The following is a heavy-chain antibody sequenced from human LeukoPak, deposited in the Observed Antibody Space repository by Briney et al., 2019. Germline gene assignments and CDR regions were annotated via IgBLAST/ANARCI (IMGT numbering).Heavy chain of an antibody. CDR1: GFTFDDYA. Sequence: PGGSLRLSCAASGFTFDDYAMHWVRQAPGKGLEWVSVIYSGGSTYYADSVKGRFTISRDNSKNTLYLQMNSLRAEDTAVYYCARPSWIQLGGAFDIWGQGTMVTVSS. CDR3: ARPSWIQLGGAFDI. J-gene: IGHJ3*02. V-gene: IGHV3-53*01. CDR2: IYSGGST. D-gene: IGHD5-18*01.